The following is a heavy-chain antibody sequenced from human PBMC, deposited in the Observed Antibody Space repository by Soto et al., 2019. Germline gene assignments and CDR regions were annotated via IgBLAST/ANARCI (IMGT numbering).Heavy chain of an antibody. Sequence: QVQLQQWGAGLLKPSETLSLTCAVYGGSFSGYYWSWIRQPPGKGLEWIGEINHSGSTNYNPSLKRQVTIPVAPSRTRSSLKRGSVTAADTVLYSWARAASYYYGSGSYDWGQGPLVTVSS. D-gene: IGHD3-10*01. CDR2: INHSGST. V-gene: IGHV4-34*01. CDR1: GGSFSGYY. J-gene: IGHJ4*02. CDR3: ARAASYYYGSGSYD.